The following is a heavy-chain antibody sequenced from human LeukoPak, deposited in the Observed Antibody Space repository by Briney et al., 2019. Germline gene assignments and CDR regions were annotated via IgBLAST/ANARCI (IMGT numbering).Heavy chain of an antibody. CDR1: GLTFTNAC. CDR3: ATAPGDYGSDPFDY. J-gene: IGHJ4*02. Sequence: GGSLRLSCEVSGLTFTNACMDWVRQAPGKGLEWVGRIKSKTEGEKSDYTAPVEVNISVSRDDTKNTLLLQMDRLKSDDTDLYYCATAPGDYGSDPFDYWGQGTLVTVSS. V-gene: IGHV3-15*01. CDR2: IKSKTEGEKS. D-gene: IGHD4-17*01.